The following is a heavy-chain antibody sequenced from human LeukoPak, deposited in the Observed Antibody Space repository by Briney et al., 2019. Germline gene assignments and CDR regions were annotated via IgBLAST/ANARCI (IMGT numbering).Heavy chain of an antibody. CDR1: GFTFDRSW. CDR2: IKQDGSEV. Sequence: PGGSLRLSCAASGFTFDRSWMSWVRQAPGKGLEWVANIKQDGSEVYYVDSVEGRFTVSRVNAKNSLSLQMNSLRGEDTAVYYCVRALGSSSSDFWGQGTLVTVSS. D-gene: IGHD6-6*01. CDR3: VRALGSSSSDF. J-gene: IGHJ4*02. V-gene: IGHV3-7*01.